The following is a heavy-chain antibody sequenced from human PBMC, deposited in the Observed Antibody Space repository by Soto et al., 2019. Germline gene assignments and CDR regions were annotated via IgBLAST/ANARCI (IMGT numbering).Heavy chain of an antibody. CDR1: GSNFSNYG. CDR3: AKDRGYYSSSWPSY. J-gene: IGHJ4*02. CDR2: ISYHGTYD. Sequence: QGQLVESGGGVVQPGRSLRLSCAASGSNFSNYGIHWVRQVPGKGLEWVGVISYHGTYDHYTDSVRGRFTISRDTSENTGDLQMNSLRAQDTAVYYCAKDRGYYSSSWPSYWGQGTLVTVSS. D-gene: IGHD6-13*01. V-gene: IGHV3-30*18.